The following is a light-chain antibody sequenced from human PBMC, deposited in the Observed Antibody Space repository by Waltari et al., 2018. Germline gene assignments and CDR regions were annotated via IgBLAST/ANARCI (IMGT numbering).Light chain of an antibody. J-gene: IGLJ1*01. CDR1: NIGSKS. CDR3: QVWDANNDPGV. Sequence: SYELTQPPSLSVAPGMTALITCGGNNIGSKSVHWYQRKPGQAPVLGISYDKDRPSGIPERFSGSNSGNTATLTISRVEAGDEGDYYCQVWDANNDPGVFGTGTEVTVL. CDR2: YDK. V-gene: IGLV3-21*04.